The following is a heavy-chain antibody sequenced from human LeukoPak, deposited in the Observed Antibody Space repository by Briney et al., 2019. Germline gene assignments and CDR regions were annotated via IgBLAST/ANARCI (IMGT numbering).Heavy chain of an antibody. J-gene: IGHJ4*02. V-gene: IGHV4-39*07. Sequence: PSETLSLTCTVSGGSISSRTYYWGWIRQPPGKGLEWIGTIYYSGSTYFNPSLKSRVTISVDTSKNQFSLKLRSVTAADTAVYYCAGIKKVAGTSVEIDNWGQGTLVIVSS. D-gene: IGHD6-19*01. CDR2: IYYSGST. CDR1: GGSISSRTYY. CDR3: AGIKKVAGTSVEIDN.